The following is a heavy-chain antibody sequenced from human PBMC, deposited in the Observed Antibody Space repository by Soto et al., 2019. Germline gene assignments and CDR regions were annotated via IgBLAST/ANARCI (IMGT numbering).Heavy chain of an antibody. V-gene: IGHV1-18*01. Sequence: GASVKVSCKASGYTFTNYCIIWVRQAPGQGLEWMGWISADNGNTKYAQKLQGRVTMTTDTSTSTAYMELRSLRSDDTAVYYCARGVGSGSYYNQYNWFDPWGQGTLVTVSS. CDR1: GYTFTNYC. CDR3: ARGVGSGSYYNQYNWFDP. D-gene: IGHD3-10*01. CDR2: ISADNGNT. J-gene: IGHJ5*02.